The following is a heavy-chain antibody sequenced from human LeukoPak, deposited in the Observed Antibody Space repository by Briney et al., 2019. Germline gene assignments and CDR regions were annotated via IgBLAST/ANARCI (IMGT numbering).Heavy chain of an antibody. CDR1: GGSFSGYY. CDR3: ASVLTVTRAIDY. V-gene: IGHV4-34*09. J-gene: IGHJ4*02. CDR2: INHSGST. D-gene: IGHD4-17*01. Sequence: SETLSLTCAVYGGSFSGYYWSWIRQPPGKGLEWIGEINHSGSTNYNPSLKSRVTISVDTSKNQFSLKLSSVTAADTAVYYCASVLTVTRAIDYWGQGTLVTVSS.